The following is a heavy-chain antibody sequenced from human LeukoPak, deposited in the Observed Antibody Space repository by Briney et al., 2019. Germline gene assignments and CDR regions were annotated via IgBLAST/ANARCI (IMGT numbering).Heavy chain of an antibody. Sequence: GGSLRLSCSASGFTLSSYAMHWVRQAPGKGLEYVSAISSNGGSTYYADSVKGRFTISRDNSKNTLYLQMSSLRAEDTAVYYCVKFIRYFDWLYIDYWGQGTLVTVSS. V-gene: IGHV3-64D*06. D-gene: IGHD3-9*01. CDR2: ISSNGGST. J-gene: IGHJ4*02. CDR3: VKFIRYFDWLYIDY. CDR1: GFTLSSYA.